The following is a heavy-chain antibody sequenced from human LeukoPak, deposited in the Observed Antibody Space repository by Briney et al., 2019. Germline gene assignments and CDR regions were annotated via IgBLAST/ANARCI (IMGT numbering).Heavy chain of an antibody. CDR1: GYTFTSYD. V-gene: IGHV1-8*01. D-gene: IGHD3-10*01. CDR3: ASVLHITMVRGVTFDI. Sequence: GASVKVSCKASGYTFTSYDINWVRQAPGQGPEWMGWMNPNSGNTGYAQKFQGRVTMTRNTSISTAYMELSSLRSEDTAVYYCASVLHITMVRGVTFDIWGQGTMVTVSS. J-gene: IGHJ3*02. CDR2: MNPNSGNT.